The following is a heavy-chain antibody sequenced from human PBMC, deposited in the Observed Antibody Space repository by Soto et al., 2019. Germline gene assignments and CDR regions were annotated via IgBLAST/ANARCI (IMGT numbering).Heavy chain of an antibody. J-gene: IGHJ4*02. V-gene: IGHV1-8*01. CDR3: AREHGVYALDY. CDR1: GYTFTSYD. D-gene: IGHD4-17*01. Sequence: ASVKVSCKASGYTFTSYDINWVRQATGQGLEWMGWMNPNSGNTVYAQKFQGRVTMTRNTSISTAYMELSSLRSEDTAVFYCAREHGVYALDYWGQGTLVTVPS. CDR2: MNPNSGNT.